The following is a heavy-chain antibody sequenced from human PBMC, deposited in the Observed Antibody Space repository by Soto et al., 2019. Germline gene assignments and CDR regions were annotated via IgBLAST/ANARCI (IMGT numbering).Heavy chain of an antibody. CDR3: ARTLVGATHISHSYFDC. CDR1: GFTFSSYS. Sequence: PGGSLRLSCAASGFTFSSYSMNWVRQAPAKGLEWVSSISSSSSYIYYADSVKGRFTISRDNAKNSLYLQMTNMGPVDTATYYCARTLVGATHISHSYFDCWGQGTLVTVSS. V-gene: IGHV3-21*03. CDR2: ISSSSSYI. J-gene: IGHJ4*02. D-gene: IGHD1-26*01.